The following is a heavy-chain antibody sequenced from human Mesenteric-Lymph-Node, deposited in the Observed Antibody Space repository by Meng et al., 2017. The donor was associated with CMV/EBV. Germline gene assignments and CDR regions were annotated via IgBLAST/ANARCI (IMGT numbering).Heavy chain of an antibody. D-gene: IGHD3-22*01. CDR3: ARGGGYYSIDY. CDR1: GFIVDSNY. Sequence: GESLKISCAASGFIVDSNYMNWVRQVPGKGLEWVSVIYSDGRTYYADSVKGRFTISRDNSKNTLDLQMNSLRAEDTAVYYCARGGGYYSIDYWGQGTLVTVS. V-gene: IGHV3-66*01. J-gene: IGHJ4*02. CDR2: IYSDGRT.